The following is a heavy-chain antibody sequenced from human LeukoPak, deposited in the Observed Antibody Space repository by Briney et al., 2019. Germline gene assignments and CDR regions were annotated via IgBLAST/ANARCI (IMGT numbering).Heavy chain of an antibody. CDR3: GVVPGSGH. Sequence: GGSLRLSCAASGITFSSYWMHWVRQAPGKGLEWVSVIYSGGSTYYADSVKGRFTISRDNSKDTLYLQMNSLRPEDTAVYYCGVVPGSGHWGQGTLVTVSS. V-gene: IGHV3-53*01. D-gene: IGHD2-21*01. J-gene: IGHJ1*01. CDR2: IYSGGST. CDR1: GITFSSYW.